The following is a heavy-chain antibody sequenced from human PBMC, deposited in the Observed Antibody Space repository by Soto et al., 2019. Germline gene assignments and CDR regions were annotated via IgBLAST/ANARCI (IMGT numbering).Heavy chain of an antibody. CDR1: GYTFISYG. Sequence: QVQLVQSGAEVKKPGASVKVSCKASGYTFISYGINWVRQAPGQGLEWMGWISADNGNTNSAQKLQGRVTMTTDTSTSTAYMELRSLRSDDTAVYYCARVSHVVGTTWLYYYMDVWGKGTTVTVSS. J-gene: IGHJ6*03. CDR3: ARVSHVVGTTWLYYYMDV. D-gene: IGHD1-1*01. V-gene: IGHV1-18*01. CDR2: ISADNGNT.